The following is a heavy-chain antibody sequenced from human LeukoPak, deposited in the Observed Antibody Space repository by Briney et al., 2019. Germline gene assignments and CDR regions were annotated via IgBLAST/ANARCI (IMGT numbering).Heavy chain of an antibody. D-gene: IGHD6-13*01. CDR3: ARDLYSSSYH. CDR2: ISSSSSYI. CDR1: GFTFNSYS. V-gene: IGHV3-21*01. Sequence: GGSLRLSCAASGFTFNSYSMNWVRQAPGKGLEWVSSISSSSSYIYYADSVKGRFTISRDNSKNTLYLQMNSLRAEDTAVYYCARDLYSSSYHWGQGTLVTVSS. J-gene: IGHJ1*01.